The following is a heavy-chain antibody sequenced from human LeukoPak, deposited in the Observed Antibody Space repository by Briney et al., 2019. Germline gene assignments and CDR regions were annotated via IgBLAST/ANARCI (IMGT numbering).Heavy chain of an antibody. V-gene: IGHV3-33*01. J-gene: IGHJ6*02. D-gene: IGHD3-9*01. CDR3: ARALTDYDILTGRWGHYYYGMDV. CDR1: GFTFSSYG. CDR2: IWSDGSNK. Sequence: GRSLRLSCAASGFTFSSYGMHWVRQAPGKGLEWVAVIWSDGSNKYYADSVQGRFTISRDNSKNTLYLQMNSLRAEDTAVYYCARALTDYDILTGRWGHYYYGMDVWGQGTTVTVSS.